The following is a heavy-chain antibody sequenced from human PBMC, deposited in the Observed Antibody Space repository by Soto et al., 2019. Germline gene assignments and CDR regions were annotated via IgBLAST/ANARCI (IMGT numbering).Heavy chain of an antibody. J-gene: IGHJ4*02. V-gene: IGHV3-23*01. CDR3: AKDVEGGSLFRGAFDY. Sequence: GGSLRLSCVASRFTFTSYAMSWVRQAPGKGLEWVAAISASGGATIHADSVKGRLTISRDNSKNTLYLQMNSLRAEDTAVYYCAKDVEGGSLFRGAFDYWGQGTQVTVSS. D-gene: IGHD1-26*01. CDR1: RFTFTSYA. CDR2: ISASGGAT.